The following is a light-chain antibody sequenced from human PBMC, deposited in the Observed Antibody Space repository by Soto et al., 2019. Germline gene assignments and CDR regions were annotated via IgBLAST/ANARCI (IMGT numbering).Light chain of an antibody. J-gene: IGLJ1*01. CDR3: SSYTSSSTLYV. Sequence: ALTQPASVSGSPGQSITISCTGISSDVGGYNYVSWYQQHPGKAPKLMIYEVSNRPSGVSNRFSGSKSGNTASLTISGLQAEDEADYYCSSYTSSSTLYVFGTGTKVTVL. CDR2: EVS. CDR1: SSDVGGYNY. V-gene: IGLV2-14*01.